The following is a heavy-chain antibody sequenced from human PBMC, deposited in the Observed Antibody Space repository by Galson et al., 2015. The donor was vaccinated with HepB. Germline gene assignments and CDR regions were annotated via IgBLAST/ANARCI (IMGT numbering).Heavy chain of an antibody. CDR3: ATGMGSYYFDF. CDR2: FEPADGET. D-gene: IGHD1-26*01. Sequence: SVKVSCKVSGYFLSKLSMHWVRQVPGRGLEWMGGFEPADGETIYPQKFQGRVTMTEDISTDTAYMELSSLRSEDTAVYYCATGMGSYYFDFWGQGTPVTVSS. CDR1: GYFLSKLS. V-gene: IGHV1-24*01. J-gene: IGHJ4*02.